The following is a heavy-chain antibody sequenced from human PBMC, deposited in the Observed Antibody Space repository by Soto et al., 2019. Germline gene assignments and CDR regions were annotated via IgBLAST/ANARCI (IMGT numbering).Heavy chain of an antibody. CDR3: ARVSASIVVVPDYGMDV. V-gene: IGHV1-18*04. D-gene: IGHD2-15*01. CDR1: GYTFISHG. J-gene: IGHJ6*02. Sequence: QVQLVQSGVEVKKPGASVKVSCKASGYTFISHGISWVRQAPGQGLEWMGWISGKNGNTNYAQKLQGRVTLTTDTSTSTAYMELRSLSSDDTDVYYCARVSASIVVVPDYGMDVWGQGTTVTVSS. CDR2: ISGKNGNT.